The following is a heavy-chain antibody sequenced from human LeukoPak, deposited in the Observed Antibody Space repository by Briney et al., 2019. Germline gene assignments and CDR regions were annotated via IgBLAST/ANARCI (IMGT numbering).Heavy chain of an antibody. D-gene: IGHD3/OR15-3a*01. CDR2: IKQDGSDK. V-gene: IGHV3-7*01. CDR1: GFTFSSYW. CDR3: ARDSGTGWNY. Sequence: GGSLRLSCVASGFTFSSYWMTWVRQAPGKGLEWVASIKQDGSDKYYVDSVKGRFTISRDNAKNSVYLQMNSLRVEDTAVFYCARDSGTGWNYWGQGTLVTVSS. J-gene: IGHJ4*02.